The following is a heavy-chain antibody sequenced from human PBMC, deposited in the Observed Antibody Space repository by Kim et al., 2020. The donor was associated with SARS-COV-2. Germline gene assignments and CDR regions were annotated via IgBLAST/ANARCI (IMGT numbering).Heavy chain of an antibody. V-gene: IGHV3-48*03. D-gene: IGHD2-8*02. CDR1: GFTFSSYE. Sequence: GGSLRLSCAASGFTFSSYEMNWVRQAPGKGLEWVSYISSSGSTTYYADSVKGRLTISRDNAKNSLYMRMNNLRAEDTALYYCGKEIHRTSKYWYYWGEGALATVSS. CDR2: ISSSGSTT. J-gene: IGHJ4*02. CDR3: GKEIHRTSKYWYY.